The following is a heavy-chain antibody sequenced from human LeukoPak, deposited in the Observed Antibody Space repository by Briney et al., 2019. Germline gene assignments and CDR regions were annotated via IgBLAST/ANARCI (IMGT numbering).Heavy chain of an antibody. CDR3: ARLRLSGGSFSVGWFDP. CDR2: IYHSGST. Sequence: PSETLSLTCAVSGGSISSGGYSWSWIRQPPGKGLEWIGYIYHSGSTYYNPSLRSRVTISVDTSKNQFSLRLNSVTAADTAVYFCARLRLSGGSFSVGWFDPWGQGIQVTVSS. V-gene: IGHV4-30-2*01. J-gene: IGHJ5*02. D-gene: IGHD1-26*01. CDR1: GGSISSGGYS.